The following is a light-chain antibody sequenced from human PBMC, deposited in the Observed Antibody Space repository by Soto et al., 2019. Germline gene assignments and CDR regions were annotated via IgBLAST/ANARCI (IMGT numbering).Light chain of an antibody. CDR3: QQRANWFT. CDR1: QSVSNY. CDR2: DAS. Sequence: EIVLTQSPATLSLSPGERATLSCRASQSVSNYLAWYQQKPGQAPRLLIYDASNRATGIPARFSGSGSGTDFTLTISSLEPEDCAVYCCQQRANWFTFGGGTKVEIK. J-gene: IGKJ4*01. V-gene: IGKV3-11*01.